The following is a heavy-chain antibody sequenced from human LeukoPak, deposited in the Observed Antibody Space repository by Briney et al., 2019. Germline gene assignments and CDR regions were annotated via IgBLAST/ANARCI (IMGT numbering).Heavy chain of an antibody. CDR3: ARGQITMVRGVIITLYFDY. D-gene: IGHD3-10*01. CDR1: GGSFSGYY. V-gene: IGHV4-34*01. CDR2: INHSGST. Sequence: SETLSLTCAVYGGSFSGYYWSWIRQPPGKGPEWIGEINHSGSTNYNPSLKSRVTISVDTSKNQFSLKLSSVTAADTAVYYCARGQITMVRGVIITLYFDYRGQGTLVTVSS. J-gene: IGHJ4*02.